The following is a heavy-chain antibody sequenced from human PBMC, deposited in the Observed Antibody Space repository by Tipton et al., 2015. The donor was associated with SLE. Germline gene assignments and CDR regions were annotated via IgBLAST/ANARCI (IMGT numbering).Heavy chain of an antibody. Sequence: SLRLSCAASGFTFSSYEMNWVRQAPGKGLEWVSYISSSGSTIYYADSVKGRFTISRDNAKNSLYLQMNSLRAGDTAVYYCARVGSMGGGFFDYWGQGTLVTVSS. CDR3: ARVGSMGGGFFDY. D-gene: IGHD2-15*01. V-gene: IGHV3-48*03. J-gene: IGHJ4*02. CDR1: GFTFSSYE. CDR2: ISSSGSTI.